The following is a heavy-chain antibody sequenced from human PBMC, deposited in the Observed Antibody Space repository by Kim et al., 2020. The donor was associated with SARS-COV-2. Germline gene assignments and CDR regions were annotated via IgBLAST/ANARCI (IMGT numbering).Heavy chain of an antibody. CDR2: ISWDGGST. CDR1: GFTFDDYT. V-gene: IGHV3-43*01. Sequence: GGSLRLSCAASGFTFDDYTMHWVRQAPGKGLEWVSLISWDGGSTYYADSVKGRFTISRDNSKNSLYLQMNSLRTEDTALYYCAKDHGSGDYISAMDVWGQGTTVTVSS. CDR3: AKDHGSGDYISAMDV. D-gene: IGHD4-17*01. J-gene: IGHJ6*02.